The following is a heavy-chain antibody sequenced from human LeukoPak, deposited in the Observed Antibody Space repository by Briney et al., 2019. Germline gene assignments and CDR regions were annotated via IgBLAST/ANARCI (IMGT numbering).Heavy chain of an antibody. D-gene: IGHD2-2*01. CDR2: IYPGDSDT. Sequence: GESLKISCKGSGYSFTSYWIGWVRQMPGEGLEWMGIIYPGDSDTRYSPSFQGQVTISADKSISTAYLQWSSLKASDTAMYYCARLSDIVVTPFYFDYWGQGTLVTVSS. J-gene: IGHJ4*02. V-gene: IGHV5-51*01. CDR1: GYSFTSYW. CDR3: ARLSDIVVTPFYFDY.